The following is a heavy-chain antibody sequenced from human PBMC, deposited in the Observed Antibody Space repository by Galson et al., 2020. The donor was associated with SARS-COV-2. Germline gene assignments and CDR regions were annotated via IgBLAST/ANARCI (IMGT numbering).Heavy chain of an antibody. J-gene: IGHJ3*02. Sequence: SETLSLTCTVSGGSISSYYWSWIRQPAGKGLEWIGRIYTSGSTNYNPSLKSRVTMSVDTSKNQFSLKLSSVTAADTAVYYCARVRAYYKAHDAFDIWGQGTMVTVSS. CDR1: GGSISSYY. V-gene: IGHV4-4*07. D-gene: IGHD3-10*01. CDR3: ARVRAYYKAHDAFDI. CDR2: IYTSGST.